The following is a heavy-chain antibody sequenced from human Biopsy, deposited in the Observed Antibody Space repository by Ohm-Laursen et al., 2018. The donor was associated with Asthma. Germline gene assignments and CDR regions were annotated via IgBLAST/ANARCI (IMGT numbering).Heavy chain of an antibody. Sequence: SDTLSLTCTFSGGSINSDYWSWIRQPPGKGLEWIGLSSYSGFRKYNPSLKSRVTISVDTSKNQLSLNLTSVIAADTAVYYCARDQGDSKFDYWGQGTLVIVSA. CDR2: SSYSGFR. V-gene: IGHV4-59*07. J-gene: IGHJ4*02. D-gene: IGHD3-16*01. CDR3: ARDQGDSKFDY. CDR1: GGSINSDY.